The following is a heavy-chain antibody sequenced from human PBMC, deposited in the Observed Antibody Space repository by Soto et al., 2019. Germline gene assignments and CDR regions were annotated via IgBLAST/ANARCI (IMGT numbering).Heavy chain of an antibody. J-gene: IGHJ4*02. Sequence: QVQLVQSGAEVKKPGSSVKISCRASGGTFSSNTINWVRQAAGQGLEWMGGIIPLFGTANYAEKFQGRFTITADKSTRTEYMELRSLRSDDTAVYYCVSKAACGGGCYAVDSWGKGTLVTVSS. CDR3: VSKAACGGGCYAVDS. CDR2: IIPLFGTA. D-gene: IGHD2-21*02. V-gene: IGHV1-69*06. CDR1: GGTFSSNT.